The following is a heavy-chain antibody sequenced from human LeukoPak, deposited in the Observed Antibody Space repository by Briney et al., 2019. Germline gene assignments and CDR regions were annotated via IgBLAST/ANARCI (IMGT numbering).Heavy chain of an antibody. J-gene: IGHJ3*02. D-gene: IGHD3-22*01. Sequence: GGSLRLSCAASGFTFSSYSMNWVRQAPGKGLEWVSSISSSSSYIYYADSVKGRFTISRDNAKNSLYLQMNSLRAEDTAVYYCARDSSKYYDSSGYLDAFDIWGQGTMVTVSS. V-gene: IGHV3-21*01. CDR3: ARDSSKYYDSSGYLDAFDI. CDR2: ISSSSSYI. CDR1: GFTFSSYS.